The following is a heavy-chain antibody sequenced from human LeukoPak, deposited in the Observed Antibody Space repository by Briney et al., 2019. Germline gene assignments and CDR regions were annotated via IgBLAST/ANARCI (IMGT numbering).Heavy chain of an antibody. V-gene: IGHV3-74*01. D-gene: IGHD6-19*01. CDR2: INSDGSST. J-gene: IGHJ4*02. CDR3: ARDHFSGCPDY. Sequence: GGSLRLSCAASGFTLDTYWMHWVHQAPATGLVWVARINSDGSSTSYADSVKGRFTISRDNAKNTLYLQMNSLRADDTAVYYCARDHFSGCPDYWGQGTLVTVSS. CDR1: GFTLDTYW.